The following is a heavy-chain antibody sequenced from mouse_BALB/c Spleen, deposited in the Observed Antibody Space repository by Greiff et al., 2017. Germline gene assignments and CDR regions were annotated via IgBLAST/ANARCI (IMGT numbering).Heavy chain of an antibody. CDR1: GYTFTSYV. J-gene: IGHJ2*01. CDR2: INPYNDGT. V-gene: IGHV1-14*01. Sequence: VQLQQSGPELVKPGASVKMSCKASGYTFTSYVMHWVKQKPGQGLEWIGYINPYNDGTKYNEKFKGKATLTSDKSSSTAYMELSSLTSEDSAVYYCAREGYYGSSPYDFDYWGQGTTLTVSS. CDR3: AREGYYGSSPYDFDY. D-gene: IGHD1-1*01.